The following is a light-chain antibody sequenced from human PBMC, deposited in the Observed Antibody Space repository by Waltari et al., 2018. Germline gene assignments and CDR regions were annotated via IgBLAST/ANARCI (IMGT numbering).Light chain of an antibody. CDR2: GAS. Sequence: LSCRASQSITKKYFAWYQQKPGQAPRLLIYGASSRAAGVPDRFSGSGSGTDFTLTISRLEPEDFAVYYCQQYGSSVMYTFGQGTKLEIK. V-gene: IGKV3-20*01. CDR1: QSITKKY. J-gene: IGKJ2*01. CDR3: QQYGSSVMYT.